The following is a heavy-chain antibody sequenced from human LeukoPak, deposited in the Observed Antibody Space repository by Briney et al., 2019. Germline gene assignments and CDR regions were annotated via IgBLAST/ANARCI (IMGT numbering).Heavy chain of an antibody. D-gene: IGHD2-2*01. CDR3: AKGGGPYHLPTDY. J-gene: IGHJ4*02. V-gene: IGHV3-64*04. CDR1: GFTLKTYS. CDR2: ISTDGTGT. Sequence: GGSLRLSCSASGFTLKTYSMHWVRQAPGKGLEYVSSISTDGTGTYYADSVKGRFIISRDNSKNTLYLQMNSLRSEDTAVYYCAKGGGPYHLPTDYWGQGTLVTVSS.